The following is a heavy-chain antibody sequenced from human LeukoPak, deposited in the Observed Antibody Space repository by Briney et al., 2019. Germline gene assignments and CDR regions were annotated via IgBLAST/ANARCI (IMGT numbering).Heavy chain of an antibody. D-gene: IGHD5-18*01. CDR1: GVSLSTYY. V-gene: IGHV4-59*01. CDR3: ARAGYSYGGQFDY. CDR2: IYYSGSP. Sequence: SETLSLTCTVSGVSLSTYYWNWIRQPPGKGLEWIGYIYYSGSPNYSPSLKSRVTISVDTSKNQFSLKLSSVTAADTAVYYCARAGYSYGGQFDYWGRGTLVTVSS. J-gene: IGHJ4*02.